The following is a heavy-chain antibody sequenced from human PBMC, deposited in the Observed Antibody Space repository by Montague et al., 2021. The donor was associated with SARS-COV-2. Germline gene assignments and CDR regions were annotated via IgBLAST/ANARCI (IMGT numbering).Heavy chain of an antibody. CDR1: GGSFSGYY. CDR3: ASGSGCSGGSCYSEWDPYYYYGMDV. Sequence: SETRSLTCAVYGGSFSGYYWSWIRQPPGKGLEWIGEINHSGSTNYNPSLKSRVTISVDTSKNQFSLKLSSVTAAATAVYYCASGSGCSGGSCYSEWDPYYYYGMDVWGQGTTVTVSS. D-gene: IGHD2-15*01. J-gene: IGHJ6*02. CDR2: INHSGST. V-gene: IGHV4-34*01.